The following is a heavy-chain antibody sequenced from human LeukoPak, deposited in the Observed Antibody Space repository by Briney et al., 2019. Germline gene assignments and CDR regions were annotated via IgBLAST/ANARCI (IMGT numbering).Heavy chain of an antibody. D-gene: IGHD2-15*01. J-gene: IGHJ6*03. CDR3: ARGPWRYCSGGSCRAAGGYYMDV. Sequence: ASVKVSCKASGYTFTSYDINWVRQATGQGLEWKGWMNPNSGNTGYAQKFQGRVTMTRNTSISTAYMELSSLRSEDTAVYYCARGPWRYCSGGSCRAAGGYYMDVWGKGTTVTISS. CDR1: GYTFTSYD. CDR2: MNPNSGNT. V-gene: IGHV1-8*01.